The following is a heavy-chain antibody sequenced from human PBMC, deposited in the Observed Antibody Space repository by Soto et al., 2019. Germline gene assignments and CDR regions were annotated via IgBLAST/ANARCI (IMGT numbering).Heavy chain of an antibody. V-gene: IGHV3-48*02. CDR3: ARDRSTIYGVVTPLDY. Sequence: GGSLRLSCAVSGFTFSPYSMNWVRQAPGKGLEWISYISSGGDTIYYADSVRGRFTVSRDNTKNSLYLQMASLRDEDTAVYYCARDRSTIYGVVTPLDYWGQGTLVTVSS. J-gene: IGHJ4*02. CDR2: ISSGGDTI. D-gene: IGHD3-3*01. CDR1: GFTFSPYS.